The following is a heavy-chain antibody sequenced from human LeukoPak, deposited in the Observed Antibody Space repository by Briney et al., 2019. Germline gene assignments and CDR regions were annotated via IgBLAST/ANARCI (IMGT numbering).Heavy chain of an antibody. CDR1: GGSISSGDYY. Sequence: SSETLSLTCTVSGGSISSGDYYWSWIRQPPGKGLEWIGYIYYSGSTYYNPSLKSRVTISVDTSKNQFSLKLRSVTAADTAVYYCARVGLTTVTTLDYWGQGTLVTVSS. D-gene: IGHD4-17*01. J-gene: IGHJ4*02. V-gene: IGHV4-30-4*08. CDR2: IYYSGST. CDR3: ARVGLTTVTTLDY.